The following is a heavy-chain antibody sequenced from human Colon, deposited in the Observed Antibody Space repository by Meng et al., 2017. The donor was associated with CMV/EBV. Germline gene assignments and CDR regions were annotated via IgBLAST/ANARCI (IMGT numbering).Heavy chain of an antibody. CDR1: GYTIRSY. V-gene: IGHV1-46*01. Sequence: ASAKVSCKVSGYTIRSYIHWVRQAPGQGLEWMGIINPTGDNTRYAQKFQGRVTVASDTATSTVYMELGGLRSDDTAVYYCASRRGNVRWYGMDVWGQGTTVTVSS. D-gene: IGHD3-10*01. CDR2: INPTGDNT. CDR3: ASRRGNVRWYGMDV. J-gene: IGHJ6*02.